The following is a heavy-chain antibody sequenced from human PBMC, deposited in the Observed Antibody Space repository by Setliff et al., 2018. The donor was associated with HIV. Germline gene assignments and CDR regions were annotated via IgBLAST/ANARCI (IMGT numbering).Heavy chain of an antibody. D-gene: IGHD3-10*01. V-gene: IGHV1-24*01. CDR3: ATGHYASDSYYAIDH. J-gene: IGHJ4*02. Sequence: ASVKVSCKVSGYTLSELSMHWVRQAPGEGLEWMGGFDPEDGETIYAEKFQGRCTMTDDTSTNTVYMQLSSLTSEDTAVYYCATGHYASDSYYAIDHWGQGTMVTVSS. CDR2: FDPEDGET. CDR1: GYTLSELS.